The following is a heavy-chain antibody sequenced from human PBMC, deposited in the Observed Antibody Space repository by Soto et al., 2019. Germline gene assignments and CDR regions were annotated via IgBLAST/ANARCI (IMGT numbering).Heavy chain of an antibody. D-gene: IGHD2-2*01. V-gene: IGHV1-69*12. CDR1: GCTFSSYA. CDR2: IIRIFGTA. CDR3: AHRCAGTSCPINYYYDMDV. J-gene: IGHJ6*02. Sequence: QVQLVQSGAEVKKPGSSVKVSCKASGCTFSSYAISWVRQAPGQGLEWMGGIIRIFGTANYAQKFQGRVTITADESTSTAYMKLSSLRSEDTAVYYCAHRCAGTSCPINYYYDMDVWGQGTTVTVSS.